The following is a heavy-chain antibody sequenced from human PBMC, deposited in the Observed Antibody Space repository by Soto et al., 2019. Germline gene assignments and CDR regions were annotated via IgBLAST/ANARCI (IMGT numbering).Heavy chain of an antibody. V-gene: IGHV4-39*01. CDR1: GGSISSSSYY. J-gene: IGHJ4*02. CDR2: IYYSGST. D-gene: IGHD2-2*01. CDR3: ARRMAVPADISYFAY. Sequence: SETLSLTCTVSGGSISSSSYYWGWIRQPPGKGLEWIGSIYYSGSTYYNPSLKSRVTISVDTSKNQFSLKLSSVTAADTAVYYCARRMAVPADISYFAYWGQGTLVTVSS.